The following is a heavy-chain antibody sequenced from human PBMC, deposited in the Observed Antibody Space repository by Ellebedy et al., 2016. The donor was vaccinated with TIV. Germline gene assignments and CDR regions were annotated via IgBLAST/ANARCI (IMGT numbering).Heavy chain of an antibody. D-gene: IGHD2-21*01. Sequence: SVKVSCKASGGTLGNHPLSWVRQAPGQGLEWVGRIIPMFGVTDTAQMLQGRLTITADESTSTAHMELSSLRPEDTAVYYCARNSDVVLIPSAYASSFDIWGQGTMVTVSS. CDR1: GGTLGNHP. CDR3: ARNSDVVLIPSAYASSFDI. CDR2: IIPMFGVT. J-gene: IGHJ3*02. V-gene: IGHV1-69*13.